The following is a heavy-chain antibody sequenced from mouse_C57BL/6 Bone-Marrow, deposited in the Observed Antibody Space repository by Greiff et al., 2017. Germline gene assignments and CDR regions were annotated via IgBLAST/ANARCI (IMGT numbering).Heavy chain of an antibody. J-gene: IGHJ2*01. D-gene: IGHD2-4*01. Sequence: VQLQQSGAELVRPGTSVKMSCKASGYTFTNYWIGWAKQRPGHGLEWIGDIYPGGGYTNYNEKFKGKATLTADKSSNTAYMQVSSLTSEDSAIYYCARTGDYNYFDYWGQGTTLTVSS. V-gene: IGHV1-63*01. CDR1: GYTFTNYW. CDR3: ARTGDYNYFDY. CDR2: IYPGGGYT.